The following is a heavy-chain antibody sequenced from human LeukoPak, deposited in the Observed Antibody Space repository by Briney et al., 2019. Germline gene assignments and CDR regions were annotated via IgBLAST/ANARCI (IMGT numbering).Heavy chain of an antibody. D-gene: IGHD2-2*01. CDR1: GFTFSSYA. CDR3: AKDRAAMPVGYFDY. CDR2: ISGSGGST. Sequence: PGGSLRLSCVASGFTFSSYAMSWVRQAPGKGLEWVSAISGSGGSTYYADSVNGRFTISRDNSKNTLYLKMNSQRAEDTAVYYCAKDRAAMPVGYFDYWGQGTLVTVSS. J-gene: IGHJ4*02. V-gene: IGHV3-23*01.